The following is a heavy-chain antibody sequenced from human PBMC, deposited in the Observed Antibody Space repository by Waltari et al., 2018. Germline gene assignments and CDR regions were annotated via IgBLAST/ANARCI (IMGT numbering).Heavy chain of an antibody. CDR3: ARSQVVVVAATGDYFDY. D-gene: IGHD2-15*01. Sequence: QVQLVESGGGVVQPGRSLRLSCAASGFTFSSYAMHWVRQAPGKGLEWVAVISYDGSNKYYADSVKGRFTISRDNSKNTLYLQMNSLRAEDTAVYYCARSQVVVVAATGDYFDYWGQGTLVTVSS. CDR2: ISYDGSNK. J-gene: IGHJ4*02. V-gene: IGHV3-30-3*01. CDR1: GFTFSSYA.